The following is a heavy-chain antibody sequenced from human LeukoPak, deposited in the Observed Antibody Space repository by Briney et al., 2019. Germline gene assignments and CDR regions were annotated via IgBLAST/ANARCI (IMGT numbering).Heavy chain of an antibody. CDR1: GFTVSSNS. CDR2: IYSDNT. J-gene: IGHJ4*02. Sequence: GGSLRLSCTVSGFTVSSNSMSWVRQAPGKGLEWVSFIYSDNTHYSDSVKGRFTISRDNAKDSLYLQMNSLRAEDTAVYYCARDNFWEQYYFDYWGQGTLVTVSS. CDR3: ARDNFWEQYYFDY. D-gene: IGHD1-26*01. V-gene: IGHV3-53*01.